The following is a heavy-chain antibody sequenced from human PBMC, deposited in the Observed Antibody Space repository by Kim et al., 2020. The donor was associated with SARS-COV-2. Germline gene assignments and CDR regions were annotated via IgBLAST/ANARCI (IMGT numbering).Heavy chain of an antibody. D-gene: IGHD6-6*01. CDR1: GYTFTGYY. CDR3: ASLHSRSIYYFDY. CDR2: INPNSGGT. J-gene: IGHJ4*02. V-gene: IGHV1-2*06. Sequence: ASVKVSCKASGYTFTGYYMHWVRQAPGQGLEWMGRINPNSGGTNYAQKFQGRVTMTRDTSISTAYMELSRLRADDTAVYYCASLHSRSIYYFDYWGQGTLVTVSS.